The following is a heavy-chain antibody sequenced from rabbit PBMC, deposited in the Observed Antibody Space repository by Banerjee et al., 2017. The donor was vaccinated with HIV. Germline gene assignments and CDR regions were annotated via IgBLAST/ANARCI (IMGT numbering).Heavy chain of an antibody. CDR1: GIDFSRHYY. CDR3: ARRGHSGVGYLAL. Sequence: QEQLVESGGGLVQPEGSLTLTCKASGIDFSRHYYMCWVRQAPGKGLEWIACIGTSTGITWYASWVNGRFTISRTSSITVTLRMTSLTAADTATYFCARRGHSGVGYLALWGQGTLVTVS. D-gene: IGHD1-1*01. V-gene: IGHV1S43*01. CDR2: IGTSTGIT. J-gene: IGHJ3*01.